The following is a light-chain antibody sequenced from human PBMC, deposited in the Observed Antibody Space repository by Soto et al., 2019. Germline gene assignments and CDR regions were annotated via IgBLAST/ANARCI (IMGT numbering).Light chain of an antibody. CDR3: GTWDISMRVGI. Sequence: HSVLTQPPSVPAAPGQKVTISSSGTSSNIGNNYVSWYQQVPATAPKLLIYDNNNRPSGIPDRFSGSKSGTSATLVITGLQTGDEADYYCGTWDISMRVGIFGTGTKVTVL. J-gene: IGLJ1*01. CDR1: SSNIGNNY. V-gene: IGLV1-51*01. CDR2: DNN.